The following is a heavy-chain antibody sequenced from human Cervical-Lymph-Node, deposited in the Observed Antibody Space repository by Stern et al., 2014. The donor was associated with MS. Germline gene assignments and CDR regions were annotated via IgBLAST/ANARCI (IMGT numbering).Heavy chain of an antibody. Sequence: EVQLVESGGGLVQPGGSLRLSCAASGFTFSSYWMSWVRQAPGKGLEWVANIKQDGSEKSYVDSVNGRFTISRDNAKNSLYLQMNSLRAEDTAVYYCAGDSSSSILDYWGQGTLVTVSS. V-gene: IGHV3-7*03. CDR2: IKQDGSEK. CDR1: GFTFSSYW. CDR3: AGDSSSSILDY. J-gene: IGHJ4*02. D-gene: IGHD6-6*01.